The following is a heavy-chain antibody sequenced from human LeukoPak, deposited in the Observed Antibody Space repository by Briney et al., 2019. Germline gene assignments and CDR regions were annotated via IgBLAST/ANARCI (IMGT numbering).Heavy chain of an antibody. CDR3: ASESQVVAATQGFDY. D-gene: IGHD2-15*01. J-gene: IGHJ4*02. CDR2: IYYSGST. Sequence: SQTLSLTCTVSGGSISSGDYYWSWIRQPPGKGLEWIGYIYYSGSTYYNPSLKSRVTISVDTSKNQFSLKLSSVTAADTAVYYCASESQVVAATQGFDYWGQGTLVTVSS. CDR1: GGSISSGDYY. V-gene: IGHV4-30-4*01.